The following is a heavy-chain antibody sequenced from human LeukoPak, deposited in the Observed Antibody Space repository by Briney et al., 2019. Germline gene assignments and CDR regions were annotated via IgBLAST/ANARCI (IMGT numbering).Heavy chain of an antibody. CDR3: ARRAVTIHGFDY. Sequence: ASVKVSCKASGYTFTSYDINWVRQATGQGLEWMGWMNPNSGNTGYAQKFQGRVTMTRNTSISTAYMELSRLRSDDTAVYYCARRAVTIHGFDYWGQGTLVTVSS. CDR1: GYTFTSYD. CDR2: MNPNSGNT. V-gene: IGHV1-8*01. J-gene: IGHJ4*02. D-gene: IGHD3-3*01.